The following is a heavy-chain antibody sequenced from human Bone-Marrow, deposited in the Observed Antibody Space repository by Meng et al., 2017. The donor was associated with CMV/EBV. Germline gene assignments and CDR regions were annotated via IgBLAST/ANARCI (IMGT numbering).Heavy chain of an antibody. CDR3: ARGDYGGGAFDI. CDR1: GFTFSSYA. CDR2: ISYITSDGST. D-gene: IGHD4-17*01. J-gene: IGHJ3*02. V-gene: IGHV3-48*04. Sequence: GGSLRLSCAASGFTFSSYAMSWVRQAPGKGLEWISWISYITSDGSTYYADSVKGRFTISRDNAKNSLYLQMNSLRAEDTAVYYCARGDYGGGAFDIWGQGTMVTVSS.